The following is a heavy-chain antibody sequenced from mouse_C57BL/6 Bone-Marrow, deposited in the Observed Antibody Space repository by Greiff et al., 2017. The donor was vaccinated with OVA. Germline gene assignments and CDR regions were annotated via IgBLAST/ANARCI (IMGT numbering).Heavy chain of an antibody. CDR1: GYSFTDYH. D-gene: IGHD1-1*01. CDR2: INPNYGTP. J-gene: IGHJ2*01. CDR3: ARGRYYGTGDYFDY. V-gene: IGHV1-39*01. Sequence: VQLQQSGPELVKPGASVKISCKASGYSFTDYHMNWVKQSNGKSLEWIGVINPNYGTPSYNQKFKGKATLTVDQSASTAYMQLNSLTSEDSAVYYCARGRYYGTGDYFDYWGQGTTLTVSS.